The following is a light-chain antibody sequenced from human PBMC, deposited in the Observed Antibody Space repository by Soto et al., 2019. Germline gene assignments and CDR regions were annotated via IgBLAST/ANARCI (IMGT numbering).Light chain of an antibody. CDR2: DTS. Sequence: PGGRATLSCRASEDVDIYLAWYQQRPGQAPRLLIYDTSKRATGIPARFTGTGSGTDFTLTISSLVPEDFAVYYCQQRFSWPPWTFGQGTKVEIK. V-gene: IGKV3-11*01. CDR3: QQRFSWPPWT. J-gene: IGKJ1*01. CDR1: EDVDIY.